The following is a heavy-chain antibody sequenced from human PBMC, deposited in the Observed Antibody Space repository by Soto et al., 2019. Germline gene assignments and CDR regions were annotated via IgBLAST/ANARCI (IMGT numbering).Heavy chain of an antibody. CDR2: ISGYNGDT. J-gene: IGHJ6*02. CDR1: GYTFTSYG. V-gene: IGHV1-18*01. Sequence: QVQLVQSGAEVKKPGASVKVSCKASGYTFTSYGISWVRQAPGQGLEWMGWISGYNGDTNYAQKVRGRVTMTTDTSTSTAYMWLRSLRSDDTAVYYCARDIVANYYYGMDVWGQGTTVTVSS. D-gene: IGHD5-12*01. CDR3: ARDIVANYYYGMDV.